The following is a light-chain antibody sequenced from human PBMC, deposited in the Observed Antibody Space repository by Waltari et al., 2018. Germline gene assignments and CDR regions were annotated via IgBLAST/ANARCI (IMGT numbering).Light chain of an antibody. CDR2: GNY. V-gene: IGLV1-40*01. J-gene: IGLJ1*01. CDR1: SFNIGAGSE. CDR3: QCYDTSLASYV. Sequence: VLTQPPSVSGAPGQTVTISCTGTSFNIGAGSEVQWYQQSTGRAPRLLIHGNYNRPSGVPARFYASKSATSASLVISGLRSDDEGDYYCQCYDTSLASYVFGSGTKVTVL.